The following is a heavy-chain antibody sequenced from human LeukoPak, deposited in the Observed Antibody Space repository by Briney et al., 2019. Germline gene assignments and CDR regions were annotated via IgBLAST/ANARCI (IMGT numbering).Heavy chain of an antibody. CDR1: GDSISSGYY. Sequence: PSETLSLTCTVSGDSISSGYYWGWIRQPPGKVLWGMGSFYHSGSTYYNPSLKSRVTISADTSKNQFSLKLSSVTAADTAVYYCARVVGNIYYSRFDPWGQGTLVTVSS. D-gene: IGHD3-22*01. J-gene: IGHJ5*02. V-gene: IGHV4-38-2*02. CDR3: ARVVGNIYYSRFDP. CDR2: FYHSGST.